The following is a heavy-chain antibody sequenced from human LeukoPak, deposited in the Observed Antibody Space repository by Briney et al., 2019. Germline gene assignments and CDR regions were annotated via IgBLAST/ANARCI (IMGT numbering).Heavy chain of an antibody. CDR1: GITLSNYG. J-gene: IGHJ4*02. CDR2: ISDGGGSR. D-gene: IGHD3-10*01. CDR3: AKRGVVIRAVIIVGFHKEAYYFDY. V-gene: IGHV3-23*01. Sequence: GGSLRLSCAVSGITLSNYGMSRVRQAPGKGLEWGAGISDGGGSRNYADSVKGRFTISRDNPKNPLYLQMNSLRAEDTAVYFCAKRGVVIRAVIIVGFHKEAYYFDYWGQGALVTVSS.